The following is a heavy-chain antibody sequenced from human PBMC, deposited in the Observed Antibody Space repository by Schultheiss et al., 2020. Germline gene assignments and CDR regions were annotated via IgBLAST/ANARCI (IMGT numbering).Heavy chain of an antibody. J-gene: IGHJ5*02. Sequence: ASVKVSCKASGYTFTGYYMHWVRQAPGQGLEWMGWINPNSGGTNYAEKFQGRVTMTRDTSISTAYMELRRLRSDDTAVYYCARAGSAYDSNWFDLWGQGTLVTVSS. CDR3: ARAGSAYDSNWFDL. V-gene: IGHV1-2*02. CDR2: INPNSGGT. CDR1: GYTFTGYY. D-gene: IGHD5-12*01.